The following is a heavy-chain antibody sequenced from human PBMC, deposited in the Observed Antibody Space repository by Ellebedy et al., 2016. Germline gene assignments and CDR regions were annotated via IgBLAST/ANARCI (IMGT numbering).Heavy chain of an antibody. CDR3: ARGKKRPSPFITIFGVVNDAFDI. V-gene: IGHV3-30-3*01. CDR1: GFTFSSYA. J-gene: IGHJ3*02. CDR2: ISYDGSNK. Sequence: GGSLRLXCAASGFTFSSYAMHWVRQAPGKGLEWVAVISYDGSNKYYADSVKGRFTISRDNSKNTLYLQMNSLRAEDTAVYYCARGKKRPSPFITIFGVVNDAFDIWGQGTMVTVSS. D-gene: IGHD3-3*01.